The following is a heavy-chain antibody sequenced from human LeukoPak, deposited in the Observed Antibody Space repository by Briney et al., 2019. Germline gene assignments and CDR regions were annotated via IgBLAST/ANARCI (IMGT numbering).Heavy chain of an antibody. V-gene: IGHV3-11*05. J-gene: IGHJ4*02. CDR3: ARGGTIVAGGSPGY. Sequence: GGSLRLSCAASGFTFSDYYMSWIRQAPGKGLEWVSYISPSSSSTTYADSVKGRFTISRDNAKNSLYLQMNSLRAEDTAVYYWARGGTIVAGGSPGYWGQGALVTVSS. CDR2: ISPSSSST. CDR1: GFTFSDYY. D-gene: IGHD6-13*01.